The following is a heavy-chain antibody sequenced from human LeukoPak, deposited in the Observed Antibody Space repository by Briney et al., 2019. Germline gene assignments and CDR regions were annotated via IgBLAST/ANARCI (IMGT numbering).Heavy chain of an antibody. J-gene: IGHJ4*02. CDR2: IWYDGSNK. Sequence: GRSLRLSCAASGFTFSSYGMHWVRQAPGKGLEWVAVIWYDGSNKYYADSVKGRFTISRDNSKNTLYLQMNSLRAEDTAVYYCAKDGIRFLEWLFGSYFDYWGQGTLVTVSS. V-gene: IGHV3-33*06. D-gene: IGHD3-3*01. CDR1: GFTFSSYG. CDR3: AKDGIRFLEWLFGSYFDY.